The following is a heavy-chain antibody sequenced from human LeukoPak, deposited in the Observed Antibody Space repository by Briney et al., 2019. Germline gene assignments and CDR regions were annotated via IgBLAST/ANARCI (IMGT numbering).Heavy chain of an antibody. J-gene: IGHJ6*03. Sequence: GGSLRLSCAASGFTFSSYEMNWVRQAPGKGLEWVSYISSSGSTIYYADSVKGRFTISRDNSKNTLYLQMNSLRAEDTAVYYCAKNGDRGAYCSGGSCYPYYYYYIDVWGKGTTVTISS. CDR3: AKNGDRGAYCSGGSCYPYYYYYIDV. D-gene: IGHD2-15*01. V-gene: IGHV3-48*03. CDR1: GFTFSSYE. CDR2: ISSSGSTI.